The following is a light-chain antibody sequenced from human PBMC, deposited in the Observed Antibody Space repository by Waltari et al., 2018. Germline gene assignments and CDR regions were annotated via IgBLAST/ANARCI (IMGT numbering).Light chain of an antibody. CDR2: KVS. CDR3: MQGTYWPKP. V-gene: IGKV2-30*01. J-gene: IGKJ4*01. CDR1: QSLLYSDGNTY. Sequence: DVVMTQSPLSLPVTLGQPASISCRSSQSLLYSDGNTYVNWFQQRPGQSPKRLIYKVSSRESGVPDRFSGSGSGTDVTLKISRVEAEDVGVYYCMQGTYWPKPFCGGTKVEIK.